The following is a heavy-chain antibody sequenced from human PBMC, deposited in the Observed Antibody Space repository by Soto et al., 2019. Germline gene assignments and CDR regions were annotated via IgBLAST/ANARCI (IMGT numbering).Heavy chain of an antibody. CDR3: APWVGAFDY. V-gene: IGHV3-30*03. CDR2: ISYDGSNK. Sequence: QVQLVESGGGVVQPGRSLRLSCAASGFTFSSYGMHWVRKAPGKGLEWVAVISYDGSNKYYAASVKGRFTISRDNSRSTLYVQMSSLRAGDTAGYYCAPWVGAFDYWGRGTQVTVSP. J-gene: IGHJ4*02. D-gene: IGHD4-17*01. CDR1: GFTFSSYG.